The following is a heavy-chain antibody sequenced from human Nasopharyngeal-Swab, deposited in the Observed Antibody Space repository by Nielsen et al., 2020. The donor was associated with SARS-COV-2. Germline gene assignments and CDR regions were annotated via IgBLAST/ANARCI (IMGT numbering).Heavy chain of an antibody. CDR1: GFTFSSYA. CDR2: ISGSGGST. J-gene: IGHJ6*02. V-gene: IGHV3-23*01. D-gene: IGHD3-10*01. CDR3: AKDKVRLLWFGRDYYYGMDV. Sequence: GESLKISCAASGFTFSSYAMSWVRQAPGKGLERVSAISGSGGSTYYADSVKGRFTISRDNSKNTLHLQMNSLRAEDTAVYYCAKDKVRLLWFGRDYYYGMDVWGQGTTVTVSS.